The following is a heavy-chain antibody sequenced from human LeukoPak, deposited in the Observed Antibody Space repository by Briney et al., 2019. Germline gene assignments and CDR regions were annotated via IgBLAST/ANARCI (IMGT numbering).Heavy chain of an antibody. CDR2: ISGSGGST. V-gene: IGHV3-23*01. D-gene: IGHD6-19*01. CDR1: GFTFSSYA. J-gene: IGHJ4*02. CDR3: AKDRRAVAGPIDY. Sequence: GGSLRLSCAASGFTFSSYAMSWVCQAPGKGLEWVSAISGSGGSTYYADSVKGRFTISRDNSKNTLYLQMNRLRAEDTAVYYCAKDRRAVAGPIDYWGQGTQVTVSS.